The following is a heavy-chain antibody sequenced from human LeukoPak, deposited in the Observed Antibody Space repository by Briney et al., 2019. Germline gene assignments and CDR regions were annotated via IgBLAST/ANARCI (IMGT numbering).Heavy chain of an antibody. J-gene: IGHJ6*04. CDR1: GGSISSGDYY. Sequence: SETLSLTCTVSGGSISSGDYYWSWIRQPPGKGLEWIGYIYHSGSTYYNPSLKSRVTISVDRSKNQFSLKLSSVTAADTAVYYCARGGPPTYYYYYGMDVWGKGTTVTVSS. CDR2: IYHSGST. CDR3: ARGGPPTYYYYYGMDV. V-gene: IGHV4-30-2*01.